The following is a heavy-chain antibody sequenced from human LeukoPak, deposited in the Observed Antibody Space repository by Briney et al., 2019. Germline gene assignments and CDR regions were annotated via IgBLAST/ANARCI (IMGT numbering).Heavy chain of an antibody. CDR2: IDPSGGST. V-gene: IGHV1-46*02. Sequence: ASVKVSCKASAYTFNSYLLHWVRQAPGQGLEWMGIIDPSGGSTGYAQKFQGRVTMTRDTSTSTVYMELSSLRSEDTAVYYCARDLGLRGVTNWFDPWGQGTLVTVSS. J-gene: IGHJ5*02. D-gene: IGHD3-10*01. CDR3: ARDLGLRGVTNWFDP. CDR1: AYTFNSYL.